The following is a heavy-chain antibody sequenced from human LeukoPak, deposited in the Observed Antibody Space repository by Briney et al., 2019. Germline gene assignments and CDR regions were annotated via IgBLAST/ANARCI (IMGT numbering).Heavy chain of an antibody. Sequence: GGSLRLSCAASGFTFSSYAMSWVRQAPGKGLEWVSAISGSGSSTYYADSVKGRFTISRDNSKNTLYLQMNSLRAEDTTVYYCAKDAQKWELRNWFDPWGQGTLVTVSS. CDR3: AKDAQKWELRNWFDP. CDR2: ISGSGSST. V-gene: IGHV3-23*01. J-gene: IGHJ5*02. D-gene: IGHD1-26*01. CDR1: GFTFSSYA.